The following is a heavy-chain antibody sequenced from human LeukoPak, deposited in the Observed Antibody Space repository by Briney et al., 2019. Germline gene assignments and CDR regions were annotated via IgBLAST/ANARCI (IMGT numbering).Heavy chain of an antibody. V-gene: IGHV3-21*01. J-gene: IGHJ4*02. Sequence: GGSLRLSCAASGFTFSSYIMNWVRQAPGKGLEWVSSIGGGGRYIYYADSMKGRFTISRDNAKNSLFLQMNSLSAEDTALYYCARGAYEIVVVTAPTYWGQGTLVTVSS. CDR2: IGGGGRYI. CDR3: ARGAYEIVVVTAPTY. D-gene: IGHD2-21*02. CDR1: GFTFSSYI.